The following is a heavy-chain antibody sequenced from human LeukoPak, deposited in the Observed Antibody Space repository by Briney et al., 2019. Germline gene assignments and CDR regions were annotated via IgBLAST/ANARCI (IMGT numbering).Heavy chain of an antibody. J-gene: IGHJ4*02. CDR3: ARVGLGYSSGSFDY. CDR2: ISSSNHAI. Sequence: GGSLRLSCAASGFIFSSYSMSWVRQAPGKGLEWLSYISSSNHAIYYADSVKGRFTISRDNAKNSLFLQMNSLRAEDTAVYYCARVGLGYSSGSFDYWGQGTLVTVSS. D-gene: IGHD3-10*01. V-gene: IGHV3-48*01. CDR1: GFIFSSYS.